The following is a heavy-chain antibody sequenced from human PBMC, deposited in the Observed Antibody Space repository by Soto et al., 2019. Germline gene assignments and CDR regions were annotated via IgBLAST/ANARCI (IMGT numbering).Heavy chain of an antibody. CDR2: IIPIFGTA. Sequence: SVKVSCKASGGTFSSYAISWVRQAPGQGLEWMGGIIPIFGTANYAQKFQGRVTITADKSTSTAYMELSSLRSEDTAVYYCARSGYCSSTSCPFYYYYGMDVWGQGTTVTVS. CDR1: GGTFSSYA. D-gene: IGHD2-2*01. V-gene: IGHV1-69*06. J-gene: IGHJ6*02. CDR3: ARSGYCSSTSCPFYYYYGMDV.